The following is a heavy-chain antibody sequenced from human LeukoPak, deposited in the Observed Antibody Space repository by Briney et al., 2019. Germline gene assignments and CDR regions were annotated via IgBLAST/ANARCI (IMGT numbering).Heavy chain of an antibody. CDR3: VKDWHILTGRNCFDP. Sequence: ASVKVSCKASGYTFNNYGISWVRQAPGQGLEWMGWVSSYNGDTNYAQKFQGRVTMTTDTSTRTAYMELRSLRFDDTAIYYCVKDWHILTGRNCFDPWGQGTLVTVSS. V-gene: IGHV1-18*01. CDR2: VSSYNGDT. CDR1: GYTFNNYG. J-gene: IGHJ5*02. D-gene: IGHD3-9*01.